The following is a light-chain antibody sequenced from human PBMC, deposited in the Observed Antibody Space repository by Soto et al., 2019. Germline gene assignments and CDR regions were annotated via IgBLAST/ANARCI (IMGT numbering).Light chain of an antibody. J-gene: IGKJ3*01. CDR1: RSIATN. Sequence: EVVLTQSPATLSVSPGERATLSCRASRSIATNLAWYQHKPGQAPRLLIHGASTRATGIPARFSGSGSGTDFTLTISSLQSEDYAVYYCQEYNNWPPFTFGPGTKLDV. CDR3: QEYNNWPPFT. V-gene: IGKV3D-15*01. CDR2: GAS.